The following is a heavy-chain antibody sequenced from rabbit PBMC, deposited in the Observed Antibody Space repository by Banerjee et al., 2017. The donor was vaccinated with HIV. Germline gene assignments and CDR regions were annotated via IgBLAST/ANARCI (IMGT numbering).Heavy chain of an antibody. CDR1: GFSFSNKYV. CDR3: ARDLAGVIGWNFHL. CDR2: IYAGSGGS. V-gene: IGHV1S45*01. Sequence: QEQLEESGGDLVKPEGSLTITCTASGFSFSNKYVMCWVRQAPGKGLEWIGCIYAGSGGSYYASWAKGRFTITRSTSLNTVTLQMTSLTAADTATYFCARDLAGVIGWNFHLWGPGTLVTVS. D-gene: IGHD4-1*01. J-gene: IGHJ4*01.